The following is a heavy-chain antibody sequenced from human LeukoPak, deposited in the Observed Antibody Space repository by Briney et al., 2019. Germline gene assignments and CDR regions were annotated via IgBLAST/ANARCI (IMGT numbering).Heavy chain of an antibody. CDR3: TRGLDPYKVGNY. J-gene: IGHJ4*02. Sequence: SETLSLTCAVFGGSFSDYYWSWIRQSPGKGLEWVGEMHPSGITNYSPSLKNRDTISVDTSKNQFSLRLTSVTAADTAVYYCTRGLDPYKVGNYWGQGTLVSVSS. D-gene: IGHD7-27*01. V-gene: IGHV4-34*01. CDR1: GGSFSDYY. CDR2: MHPSGIT.